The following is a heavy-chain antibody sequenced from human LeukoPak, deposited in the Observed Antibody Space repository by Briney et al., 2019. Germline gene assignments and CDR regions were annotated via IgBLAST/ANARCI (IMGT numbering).Heavy chain of an antibody. D-gene: IGHD3-3*01. CDR2: ISGSGYNS. J-gene: IGHJ3*02. CDR3: AKWMVRRDFWSGAFDI. V-gene: IGHV3-23*01. CDR1: GFTVSSNY. Sequence: GGSLRLSCAASGFTVSSNYMSWVRQAPGKGLEWVSAISGSGYNSYYADSVKGRFTISRDNSKNTLFLQMNSLRGEDTAIYYCAKWMVRRDFWSGAFDIWGQGTMVTV.